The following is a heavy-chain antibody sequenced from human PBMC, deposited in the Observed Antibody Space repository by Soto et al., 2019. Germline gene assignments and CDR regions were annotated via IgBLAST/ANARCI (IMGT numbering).Heavy chain of an antibody. CDR2: IYSGGST. CDR3: ASGGLANYWYFDL. V-gene: IGHV3-53*04. CDR1: GFTVSSNY. D-gene: IGHD3-16*01. Sequence: VQLMESGGGLVQPGGSLRLSCAASGFTVSSNYMSWVRQAPGKGLEWVSVIYSGGSTYYADSVKGRFTISRHNSKNTLYLQSNSLRAEDTAVYYCASGGLANYWYFDLWGRASLVTVSS. J-gene: IGHJ2*01.